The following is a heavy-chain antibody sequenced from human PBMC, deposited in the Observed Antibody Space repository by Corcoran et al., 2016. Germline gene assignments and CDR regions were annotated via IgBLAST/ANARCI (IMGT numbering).Heavy chain of an antibody. CDR2: INPSGGST. V-gene: IGHV1-46*01. Sequence: QVQLVQSGAEVKKAGASVKVSCKASGYSFASYYMHWVRQAPGQGLEWMGMINPSGGSTTYAQNFHGRVTMTRDTSTSTVYMELGSLRSEDTAIYYCARVLNRGSRFFDYWGQGTLVTVSS. J-gene: IGHJ4*02. CDR1: GYSFASYY. CDR3: ARVLNRGSRFFDY. D-gene: IGHD1-26*01.